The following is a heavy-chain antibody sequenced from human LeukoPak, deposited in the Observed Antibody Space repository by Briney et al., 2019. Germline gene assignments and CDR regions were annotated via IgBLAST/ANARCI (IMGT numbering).Heavy chain of an antibody. D-gene: IGHD2-2*01. V-gene: IGHV3-33*08. CDR3: ARGRIPAAAYYYAMDV. CDR2: IWYDGSNK. J-gene: IGHJ6*02. Sequence: GGSLRLSCAASGFTFSSYAMSWVRQAPVKELEWVAVIWYDGSNKYYADSVKGRFTISRDNPKNTLYLQMNSLRAEDTAVYYCARGRIPAAAYYYAMDVWGQGTTVTVSS. CDR1: GFTFSSYA.